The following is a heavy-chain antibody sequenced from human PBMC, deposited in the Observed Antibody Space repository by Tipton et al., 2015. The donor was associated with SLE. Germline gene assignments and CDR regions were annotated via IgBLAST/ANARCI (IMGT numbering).Heavy chain of an antibody. J-gene: IGHJ4*02. Sequence: LRLSCTVSGGSISSGDYYWSWIRQHPGKGLEWIGHISHSGSTHYNPSLKSRVTISEDTSKNQFSLKLTSVTAADTAVYCCARGGVGGYDYFDYWGQGTRVTVSS. CDR1: GGSISSGDYY. CDR3: ARGGVGGYDYFDY. D-gene: IGHD5-12*01. CDR2: ISHSGST. V-gene: IGHV4-31*02.